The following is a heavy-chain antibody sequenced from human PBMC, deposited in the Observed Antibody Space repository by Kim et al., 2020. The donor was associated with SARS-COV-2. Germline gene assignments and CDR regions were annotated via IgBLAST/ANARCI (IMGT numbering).Heavy chain of an antibody. D-gene: IGHD6-13*01. CDR3: ARAQAAAGANYGMDV. V-gene: IGHV3-72*01. J-gene: IGHJ6*02. Sequence: ASVKGRFTVSRDKSKNSLYLQMNSLKTEDTAVYYCARAQAAAGANYGMDVWGQGTTVTVSS.